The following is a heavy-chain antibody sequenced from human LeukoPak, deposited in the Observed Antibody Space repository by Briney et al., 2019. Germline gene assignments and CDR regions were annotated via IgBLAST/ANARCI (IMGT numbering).Heavy chain of an antibody. CDR3: ARAGNWGSSDY. J-gene: IGHJ4*02. D-gene: IGHD7-27*01. Sequence: PGRSLRLSCAAAGFTVSSNYMTWVRQPPGKWLEWVSVMYSSDNTYYADSVKGRFTISRDNSKNTLYLQMNSLRDDDTAVYYCARAGNWGSSDYWGQGTLVTVSS. CDR2: MYSSDNT. V-gene: IGHV3-53*01. CDR1: GFTVSSNY.